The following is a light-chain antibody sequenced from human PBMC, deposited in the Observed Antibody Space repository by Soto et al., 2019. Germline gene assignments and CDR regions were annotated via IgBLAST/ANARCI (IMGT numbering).Light chain of an antibody. J-gene: IGKJ1*01. Sequence: EIVLTQSPATLSSFPGDRVTLSCRASQYINTRLAWYQHRPGQAPRLLIYGASSRATGIPDRFRGSGSGTDFTLTISRLEPEDFAVYYCQQYGSSPRAFGQGTKVDIK. CDR2: GAS. CDR1: QYINTR. CDR3: QQYGSSPRA. V-gene: IGKV3-20*01.